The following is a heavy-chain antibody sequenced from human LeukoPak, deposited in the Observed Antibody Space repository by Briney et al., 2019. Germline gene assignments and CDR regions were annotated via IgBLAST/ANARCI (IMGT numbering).Heavy chain of an antibody. CDR2: VYHSGSS. D-gene: IGHD2-2*01. CDR3: ASQPAYNYMDV. CDR1: GYSITSGYY. V-gene: IGHV4-38-2*01. Sequence: PSETLSLTCAVSGYSITSGYYWGWIRQPPGKGLEWIGSVYHSGSSYYNPSLKSRVTISVDTSRNQFSLKLSSVTAADTAVDYCASQPAYNYMDVWGEGTTVTVSS. J-gene: IGHJ6*03.